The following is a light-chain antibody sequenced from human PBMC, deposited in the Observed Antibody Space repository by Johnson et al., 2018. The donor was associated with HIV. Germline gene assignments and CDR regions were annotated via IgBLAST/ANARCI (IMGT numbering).Light chain of an antibody. CDR3: GTWDSSLSAGEV. CDR2: ENN. J-gene: IGLJ1*01. CDR1: SSNIGNNY. V-gene: IGLV1-51*02. Sequence: QSVLTQPPSVSAAPGQKVTISCSGSSSNIGNNYVSWYQQLPGTAPKLLIYENNKRPSGIPDRFSGSKFGTSATLCITGLQTGVEADYYCGTWDSSLSAGEVFGTGTKVTVL.